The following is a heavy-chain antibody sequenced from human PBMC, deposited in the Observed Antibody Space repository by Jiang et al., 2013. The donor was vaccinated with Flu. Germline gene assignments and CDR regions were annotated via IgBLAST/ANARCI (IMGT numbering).Heavy chain of an antibody. Sequence: GPGLVKPSETLSLTCAVSGYSISSGYSWGWIRQVPGKGLEWIATIYHTGSTYYSPSLKSRVTISADTSKNQFSLNLRTVTAADTAVYYCARVWVTTYGWGAEYFQYWGQGTLVTVAS. CDR3: ARVWVTTYGWGAEYFQY. CDR2: IYHTGST. CDR1: GYSISSGYS. D-gene: IGHD4-17*01. V-gene: IGHV4-38-2*01. J-gene: IGHJ1*01.